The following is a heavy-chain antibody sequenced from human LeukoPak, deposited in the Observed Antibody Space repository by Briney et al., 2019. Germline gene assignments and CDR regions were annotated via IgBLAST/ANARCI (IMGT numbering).Heavy chain of an antibody. J-gene: IGHJ4*02. V-gene: IGHV3-9*01. CDR3: ARVAYSYYFDY. CDR1: GFTFDDYA. Sequence: PGRSLRLSCAASGFTFDDYAMHWVRQAPGKGLEWVSGISWNSGSIGYADSVKGRFTISRDNSKNTLYLQMNSLRAEDTAVYYCARVAYSYYFDYWGQGTLVTVSS. D-gene: IGHD2-15*01. CDR2: ISWNSGSI.